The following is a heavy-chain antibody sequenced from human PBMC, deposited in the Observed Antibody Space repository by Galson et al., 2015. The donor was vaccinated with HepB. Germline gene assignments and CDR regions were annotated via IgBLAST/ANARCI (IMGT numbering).Heavy chain of an antibody. CDR1: GFPFRNNA. CDR3: AREGSGYVYYYYGMDV. J-gene: IGHJ6*02. Sequence: SLRLSCAASGFPFRNNAMHWVRQAPGKGLEWVAVISYDGNNKYYADSVKGRFTISRDNFKNTLYLQVNSLTAEDTAVYYCAREGSGYVYYYYGMDVWGQGTAVTVSS. V-gene: IGHV3-30*03. CDR2: ISYDGNNK. D-gene: IGHD2-15*01.